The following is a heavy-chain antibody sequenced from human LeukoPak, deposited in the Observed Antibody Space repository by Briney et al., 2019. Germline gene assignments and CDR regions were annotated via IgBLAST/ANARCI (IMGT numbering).Heavy chain of an antibody. J-gene: IGHJ5*02. CDR3: ARGPVPTGFDWFDP. D-gene: IGHD4-17*01. Sequence: GGSLRLSCAASGFTFSSYSMNWVRQAPGKGLEWVSSIISSSSYIYYADSVKGRFTISRDNAKNSLYLQMHSLRAEDTAVYYCARGPVPTGFDWFDPWGQGTLVTVSS. V-gene: IGHV3-21*01. CDR1: GFTFSSYS. CDR2: IISSSSYI.